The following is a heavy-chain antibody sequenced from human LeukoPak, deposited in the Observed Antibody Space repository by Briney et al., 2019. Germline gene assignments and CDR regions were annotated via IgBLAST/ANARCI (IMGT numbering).Heavy chain of an antibody. Sequence: SETLSLTCTVSGGSISSYYWSWIRQPAGKGLEWIGRIYTSGSTNYNPSLKSRVTISVDTSKNQFSLKLSSVTAADTAVYYCAASGSYRYYFDYWGQGTLVTVSS. D-gene: IGHD1-26*01. CDR1: GGSISSYY. CDR2: IYTSGST. CDR3: AASGSYRYYFDY. J-gene: IGHJ4*02. V-gene: IGHV4-4*07.